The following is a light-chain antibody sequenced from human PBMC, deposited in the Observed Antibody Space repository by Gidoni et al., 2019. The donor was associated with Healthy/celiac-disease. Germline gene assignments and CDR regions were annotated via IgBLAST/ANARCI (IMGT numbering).Light chain of an antibody. Sequence: DIQMTQSPPSLSASVGDRVTITCRASQSISSYLNWYQQTPGKAPKLLIYAASSLQSGVPSRFSGSGSGTDFTLTISSLQPEDFATYYCQQSYSSPPDTFGQGTKLEIK. CDR2: AAS. J-gene: IGKJ2*01. CDR3: QQSYSSPPDT. CDR1: QSISSY. V-gene: IGKV1-39*01.